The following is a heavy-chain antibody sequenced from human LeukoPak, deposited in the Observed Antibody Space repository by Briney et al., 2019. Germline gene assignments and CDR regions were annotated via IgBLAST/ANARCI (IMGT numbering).Heavy chain of an antibody. V-gene: IGHV4-4*07. J-gene: IGHJ4*02. Sequence: SETLSLTCTVSGGSISTYYWSWVRQPAGKGLEWIGRMYRTGGTNYNPSLRSRVRMSIDTSKNQFSLKLNSVTAADTAVYYCASVRLGYWGQGTLVTVPS. D-gene: IGHD2-8*01. CDR3: ASVRLGY. CDR1: GGSISTYY. CDR2: MYRTGGT.